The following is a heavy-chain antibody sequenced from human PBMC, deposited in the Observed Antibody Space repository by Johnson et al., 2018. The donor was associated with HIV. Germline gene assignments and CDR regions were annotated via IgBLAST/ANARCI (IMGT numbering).Heavy chain of an antibody. V-gene: IGHV3-30*19. CDR3: ARDGDSDAFDI. CDR1: GFTFSSYG. Sequence: QVQLVESGGGVVQPGRSLRLSCAASGFTFSSYGMHWVRQAPGKGLEWVAVISDDGSNKYYADSVKGRFTISRDNSENTLYLQMKSLRTEDTAVYYCARDGDSDAFDIWGQGTVVTVSS. J-gene: IGHJ3*02. D-gene: IGHD4-17*01. CDR2: ISDDGSNK.